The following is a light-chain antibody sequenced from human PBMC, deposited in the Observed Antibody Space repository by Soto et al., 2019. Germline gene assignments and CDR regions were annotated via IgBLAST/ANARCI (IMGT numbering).Light chain of an antibody. Sequence: DIQMTQSPSTLSASLGDRVSITFLASQSVDRYLAWYQQKPGKAPHLLIYDASSLESGVPSRFSGSGSGTEFTLTISSLQPDDFATYYCQHYNSYSEAFGQGTKVDIK. J-gene: IGKJ1*01. CDR3: QHYNSYSEA. V-gene: IGKV1-5*01. CDR1: QSVDRY. CDR2: DAS.